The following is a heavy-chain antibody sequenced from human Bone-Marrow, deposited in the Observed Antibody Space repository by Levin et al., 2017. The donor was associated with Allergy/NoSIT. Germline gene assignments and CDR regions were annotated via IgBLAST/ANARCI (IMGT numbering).Heavy chain of an antibody. V-gene: IGHV4-39*07. CDR1: GGSISSSSYY. CDR2: IYYSGST. Sequence: PSETLSLTCTVSGGSISSSSYYWGWIRQPPGKGLEWIGSIYYSGSTYYNPSLKSRVTISVDTSKNQFSLKLSSVTAADTAVYYCARVSDPLTLYYYDGMDVWGQGTTVTVSS. J-gene: IGHJ6*02. CDR3: ARVSDPLTLYYYDGMDV.